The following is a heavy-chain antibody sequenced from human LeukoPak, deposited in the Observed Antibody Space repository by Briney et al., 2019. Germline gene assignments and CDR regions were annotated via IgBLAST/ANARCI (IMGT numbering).Heavy chain of an antibody. V-gene: IGHV4-4*02. CDR1: GGSITSTNW. CDR2: VSLSGLT. J-gene: IGHJ4*02. CDR3: SRENGAFSPFGY. D-gene: IGHD2-8*01. Sequence: SETLSLTCGVSGGSITSTNWWSWVRQPPGQGLEWIGEVSLSGLTNYNPSLSSRVIMALDTSKNHLSLHLTSVTAADTAVYYCSRENGAFSPFGYWGQGYLVTVPS.